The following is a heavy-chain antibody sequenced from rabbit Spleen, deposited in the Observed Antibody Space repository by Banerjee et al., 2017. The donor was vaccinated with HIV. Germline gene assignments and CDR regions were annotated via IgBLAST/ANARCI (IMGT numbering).Heavy chain of an antibody. V-gene: IGHV1S45*01. J-gene: IGHJ6*01. CDR2: IEGGSSSFT. D-gene: IGHD8-1*01. Sequence: QEQLEESGGGLVKPEGSLTLTCIASGVSFSGSSYMCWVRQAPGKGLEWIACIEGGSSSFTYFASWAKGRFTISKTSSTTVTLQMTSLTAADTATYFCARDTGSSFSSYGMDLWGQGTLVTVS. CDR3: ARDTGSSFSSYGMDL. CDR1: GVSFSGSSY.